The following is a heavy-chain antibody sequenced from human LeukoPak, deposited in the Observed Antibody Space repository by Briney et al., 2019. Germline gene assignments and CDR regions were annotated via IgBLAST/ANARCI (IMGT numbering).Heavy chain of an antibody. D-gene: IGHD1-26*01. CDR2: VYENGSP. CDR3: ARDSRLGPRAGDFDI. J-gene: IGHJ3*02. Sequence: SETLSLTCSVFGGTIRGYYWSWIRQPPGKGLEWIGYVYENGSPNYNPSLRSRVTISADLSKNQLSLRVASVSATDTAVYYCARDSRLGPRAGDFDIWGRGSMVTVSS. V-gene: IGHV4-59*01. CDR1: GGTIRGYY.